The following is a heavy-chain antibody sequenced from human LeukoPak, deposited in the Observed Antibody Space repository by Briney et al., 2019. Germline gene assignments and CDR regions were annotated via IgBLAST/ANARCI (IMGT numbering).Heavy chain of an antibody. CDR1: GYTFTGYY. CDR2: INPNSGGT. J-gene: IGHJ5*02. D-gene: IGHD2-2*02. V-gene: IGHV1-2*02. Sequence: ASVKVSCKASGYTFTGYYMHWVRQAPGQGLEWMGWINPNSGGTNYAQKFQGRVTITADKSTSTAYMELSSLRSEDTAVYYCARDRYCSSTSCYRRAPTWGQGTLVTVSS. CDR3: ARDRYCSSTSCYRRAPT.